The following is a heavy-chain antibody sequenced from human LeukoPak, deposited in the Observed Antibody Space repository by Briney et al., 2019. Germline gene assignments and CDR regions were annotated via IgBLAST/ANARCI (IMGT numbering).Heavy chain of an antibody. CDR3: ARAHCRGDSLCYFDC. CDR2: INGGNGNT. V-gene: IGHV1-3*01. Sequence: GASVKVSCKSSGYIFTNYGVHWVRQAPGQRLEWMGWINGGNGNTRYSQKFQGRVTITRDTSATTAYMELSSLISEDTAVYFCARAHCRGDSLCYFDCWGQGTLVTVSS. J-gene: IGHJ4*02. D-gene: IGHD2-15*01. CDR1: GYIFTNYG.